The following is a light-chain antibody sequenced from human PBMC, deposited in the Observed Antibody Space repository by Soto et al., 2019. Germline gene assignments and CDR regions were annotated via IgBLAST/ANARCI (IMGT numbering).Light chain of an antibody. CDR3: FSYTSSGTYV. CDR1: SSDVGNYKY. Sequence: QSVLTQPASVSGSPGQSITISCTGTSSDVGNYKYVSWYQQHPGKAPKLMIYEVSNRPSGVSNRFSGSKSGNTASLTISGLQAEEENDYYCFSYTSSGTYVFGNGTKXTV. V-gene: IGLV2-14*01. J-gene: IGLJ1*01. CDR2: EVS.